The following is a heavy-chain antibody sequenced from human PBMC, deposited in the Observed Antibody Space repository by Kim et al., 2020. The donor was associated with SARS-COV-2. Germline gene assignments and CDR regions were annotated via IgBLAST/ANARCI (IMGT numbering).Heavy chain of an antibody. V-gene: IGHV4-59*01. CDR3: ARDFSF. CDR2: YYSGST. Sequence: YYSGSTNYTPSLKSRVTISVDTSKNQFSLKLSSVTAADTAVYYCARDFSFWGQGTLVTVSS. J-gene: IGHJ4*02. D-gene: IGHD3-16*02.